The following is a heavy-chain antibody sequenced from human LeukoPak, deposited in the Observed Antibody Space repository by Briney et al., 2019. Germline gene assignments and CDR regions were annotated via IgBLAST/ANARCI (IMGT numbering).Heavy chain of an antibody. Sequence: GGSLRLSCAASVLTFSSYVMSWVGQAPGQGLAGVSSISRGSGRTYSAASVKGRVNISRDNSKQTLYLPMNSLRAEDTAVYYCRFCGSDCSLIDHWGQGTLVTLSS. D-gene: IGHD2-21*02. V-gene: IGHV3-23*01. CDR2: ISRGSGRT. J-gene: IGHJ4*02. CDR3: RFCGSDCSLIDH. CDR1: VLTFSSYV.